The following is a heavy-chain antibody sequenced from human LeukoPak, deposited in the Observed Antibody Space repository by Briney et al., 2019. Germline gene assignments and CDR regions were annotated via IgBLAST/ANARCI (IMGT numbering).Heavy chain of an antibody. V-gene: IGHV4-59*01. D-gene: IGHD6-19*01. CDR2: IYYTGST. CDR3: ARVLADSSGWYHFDY. CDR1: GGSIRSFY. Sequence: PSETLSLTCTLSGGSIRSFYWNWIRQPPGKGLEWIGYIYYTGSTNYNPSLKSRVTISVDTSKKQFSLKLNSVTAADTAVYYCARVLADSSGWYHFDYWGQGTLVTVSS. J-gene: IGHJ4*02.